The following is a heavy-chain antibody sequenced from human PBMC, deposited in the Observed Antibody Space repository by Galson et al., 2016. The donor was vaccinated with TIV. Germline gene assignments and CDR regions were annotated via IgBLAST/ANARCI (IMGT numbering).Heavy chain of an antibody. D-gene: IGHD3-22*01. CDR3: ARDRVVDGYYYYYYYGLDV. J-gene: IGHJ6*02. CDR1: GLSVSINY. V-gene: IGHV3-66*02. Sequence: SLRLSCAASGLSVSINYVTWVRQAPGKGLEWVSLISDGGKTYYSASVRGRFTISRDNSKNTLYLQMNGLRAEDSAVYYCARDRVVDGYYYYYYYGLDVWGQGTAVTVSS. CDR2: ISDGGKT.